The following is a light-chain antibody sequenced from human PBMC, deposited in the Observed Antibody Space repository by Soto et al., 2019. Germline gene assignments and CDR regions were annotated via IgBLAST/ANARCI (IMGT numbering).Light chain of an antibody. CDR1: QSVSSGY. Sequence: EIVLTQSPGTLSFSPGERATLSCRASQSVSSGYLAWYQQKAGQAPRLLIYDASSRATGIPDRLSGSGSGTDFSLTIVRLDAEDFEVYYCQQYGTTPRTFGQGTKVEIK. V-gene: IGKV3-20*01. CDR3: QQYGTTPRT. CDR2: DAS. J-gene: IGKJ1*01.